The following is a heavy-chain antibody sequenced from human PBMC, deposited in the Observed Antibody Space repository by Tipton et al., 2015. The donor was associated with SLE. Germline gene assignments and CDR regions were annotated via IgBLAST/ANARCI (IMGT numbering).Heavy chain of an antibody. Sequence: TLFLTCTVSGGSISSSSYYWGWTRQPPGKGLEWLGSIHDSGSAYYNPSLKSRVTISVDTSNNQFSLKLTSVTAADTAVYYCARDLRERNGWELKNRYFDLWGRGTLVSVSS. D-gene: IGHD1-26*01. CDR1: GGSISSSSYY. CDR3: ARDLRERNGWELKNRYFDL. V-gene: IGHV4-39*07. J-gene: IGHJ2*01. CDR2: IHDSGSA.